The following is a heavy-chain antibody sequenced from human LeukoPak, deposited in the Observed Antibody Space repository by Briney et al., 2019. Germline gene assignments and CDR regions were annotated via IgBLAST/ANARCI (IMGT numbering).Heavy chain of an antibody. CDR1: GYSFTSYW. CDR2: IYPGDSDT. CDR3: ARSSLSHAFDI. J-gene: IGHJ3*02. D-gene: IGHD3-16*01. Sequence: GESLQISCKGSGYSFTSYWIGWVRPMPGKGLEWMGIIYPGDSDTRYSPSFQGQVTISADKSVSTAYLQWSSLKASDTAMYYCARSSLSHAFDIWGQGTMVTVSS. V-gene: IGHV5-51*01.